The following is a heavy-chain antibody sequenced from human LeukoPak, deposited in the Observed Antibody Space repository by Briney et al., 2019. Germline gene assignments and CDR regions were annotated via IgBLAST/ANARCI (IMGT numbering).Heavy chain of an antibody. D-gene: IGHD3-10*01. J-gene: IGHJ4*02. CDR3: ARAHGMVPGVIREYNFDY. V-gene: IGHV4-59*01. CDR1: GGSISSSH. CDR2: IYHTGST. Sequence: SETLSLTCTVSGGSISSSHWIWIRQPPGRGLEWIGYIYHTGSTNYNPSLKSRVTISIDTSKNQFYLKLRSVTAADTAVYFCARAHGMVPGVIREYNFDYWGQGTLVTVSS.